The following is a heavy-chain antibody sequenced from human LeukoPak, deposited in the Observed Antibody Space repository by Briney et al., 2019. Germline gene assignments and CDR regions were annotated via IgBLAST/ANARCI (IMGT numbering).Heavy chain of an antibody. D-gene: IGHD6-13*01. CDR1: GFTFDDYA. V-gene: IGHV3-9*01. J-gene: IGHJ4*02. CDR2: ISWNSGSI. CDR3: AKDGSSSWKFGDVFDY. Sequence: PGGSLRLSCAASGFTFDDYAMHWVRQAPGKGLEWVSGISWNSGSIGYADSVKGRFTISRDNAKNSLYLQMNSLRAEDTALYYRAKDGSSSWKFGDVFDYWGQGTLVTVSS.